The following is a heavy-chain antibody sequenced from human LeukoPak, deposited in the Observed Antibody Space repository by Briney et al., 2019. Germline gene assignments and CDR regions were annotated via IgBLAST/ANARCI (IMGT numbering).Heavy chain of an antibody. J-gene: IGHJ5*02. CDR3: ARSRFGELGRLYWFDP. V-gene: IGHV1-18*01. CDR1: GYTFTSYG. CDR2: ISAYNGNT. Sequence: ASVKVSCKASGYTFTSYGISWVRQAPGQGLELTGWISAYNGNTNYAQKLQGRVTMTTDTSTSTAYMELRSLRSDDTAVYYCARSRFGELGRLYWFDPWGQGTLVTVSS. D-gene: IGHD3-10*02.